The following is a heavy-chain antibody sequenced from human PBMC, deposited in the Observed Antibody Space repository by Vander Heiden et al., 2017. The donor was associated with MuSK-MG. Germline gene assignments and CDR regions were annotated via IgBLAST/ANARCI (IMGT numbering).Heavy chain of an antibody. CDR2: IWYDGSNK. D-gene: IGHD1-26*01. CDR1: GFTFSSYG. CDR3: ARDRIVEEHYYYGMDV. J-gene: IGHJ6*02. V-gene: IGHV3-33*01. Sequence: QVQLVESGGGVVQPGRSLRLSCAASGFTFSSYGMHWVRQAPGKGLEWVAVIWYDGSNKYYADSVKGRFTISRDNSKNTLYLQMNSLRAEDTAVYYCARDRIVEEHYYYGMDVWGQGTTVTVSS.